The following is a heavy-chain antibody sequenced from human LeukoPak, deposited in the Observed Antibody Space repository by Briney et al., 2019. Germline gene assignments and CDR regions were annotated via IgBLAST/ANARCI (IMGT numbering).Heavy chain of an antibody. CDR3: ARVDYVPSYYYYYMDV. J-gene: IGHJ6*03. D-gene: IGHD4/OR15-4a*01. CDR2: ISAYNGNR. V-gene: IGHV1-18*01. Sequence: ASVKVSCKASGYTFTSYGISWMRQAPGQGLEWMGWISAYNGNRNHAQKLQGRVTMTTDTSTSTAYMELRSLRSDDTAVYYCARVDYVPSYYYYYMDVWGKGTTVTVSS. CDR1: GYTFTSYG.